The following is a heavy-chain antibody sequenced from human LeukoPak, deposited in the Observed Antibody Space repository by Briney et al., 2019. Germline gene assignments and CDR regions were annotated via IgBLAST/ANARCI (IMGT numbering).Heavy chain of an antibody. Sequence: ASVKVSCKASGGTFSSYAISWVRQAPGQGLEWMGGIIPIFGTANYAQKFQGRVTITADESTSTAYMELSSLRSEDTAVYYCARETATGHRNWFDHWGQGTLVTVSS. D-gene: IGHD2-8*02. CDR2: IIPIFGTA. V-gene: IGHV1-69*13. CDR1: GGTFSSYA. CDR3: ARETATGHRNWFDH. J-gene: IGHJ5*02.